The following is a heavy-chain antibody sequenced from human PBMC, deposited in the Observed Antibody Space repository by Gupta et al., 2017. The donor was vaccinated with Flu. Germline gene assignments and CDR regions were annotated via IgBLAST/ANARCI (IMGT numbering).Heavy chain of an antibody. Sequence: QERVVESGGGVVQPGRSLRLSCAASGFSFSNYGMHWVRQAPGKGLEWVAGISHDGSKNYHTDSVKGRFTISRDNSKNTLYLQMSGLRTEDTAVYYWAKDWRWNNNIYGMNVWGQGTTVTVSS. D-gene: IGHD3-3*02. V-gene: IGHV3-30*18. CDR3: AKDWRWNNNIYGMNV. CDR2: ISHDGSKN. CDR1: GFSFSNYG. J-gene: IGHJ6*01.